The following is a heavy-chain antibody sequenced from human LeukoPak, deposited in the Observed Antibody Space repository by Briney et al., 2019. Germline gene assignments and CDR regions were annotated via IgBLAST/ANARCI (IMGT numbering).Heavy chain of an antibody. CDR1: QFTFHTYA. CDR3: AKDPRAMGRYFFDD. Sequence: GGSLRLSCVASQFTFHTYAMSWVCERPGKGPEWVSMISSSGETTDYAESVKGRFIISRDNTKNTLYLQLESPRVDDTAIYYCAKDPRAMGRYFFDDWGQGSLVIVSS. J-gene: IGHJ4*01. D-gene: IGHD1-14*01. CDR2: ISSSGETT. V-gene: IGHV3-23*01.